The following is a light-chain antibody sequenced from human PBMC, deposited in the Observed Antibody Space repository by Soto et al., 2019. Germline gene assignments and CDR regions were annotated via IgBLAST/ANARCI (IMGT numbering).Light chain of an antibody. CDR3: QQYNNWPPWT. Sequence: DIQMTQSPSTLSGSVGDRVIITCRASQSIGSWLAWYQQQPGKVPKLLIYTASTLQSGVPSRFSGSGSGAEFTLTISSLQSEDFAVYYCQQYNNWPPWTFGQGTKVDIK. CDR1: QSIGSW. J-gene: IGKJ1*01. V-gene: IGKV1-5*03. CDR2: TAS.